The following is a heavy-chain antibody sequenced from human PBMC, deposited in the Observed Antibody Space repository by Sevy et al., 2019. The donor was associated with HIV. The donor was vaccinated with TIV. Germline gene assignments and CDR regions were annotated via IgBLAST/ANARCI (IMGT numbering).Heavy chain of an antibody. D-gene: IGHD6-6*01. J-gene: IGHJ4*02. Sequence: GGSLRLSCAASGFTFSSYAMHWVRQAPGKGLEWVAVISYDGSNKYYADSVKGRFTISRDNSKNTLYLQMNCLRAEDTAVYYCARDLKGGSSGYWGQGTLVTVSS. CDR2: ISYDGSNK. CDR3: ARDLKGGSSGY. V-gene: IGHV3-30-3*01. CDR1: GFTFSSYA.